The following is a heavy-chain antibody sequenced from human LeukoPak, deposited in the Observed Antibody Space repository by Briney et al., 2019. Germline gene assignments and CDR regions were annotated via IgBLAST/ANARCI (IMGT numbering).Heavy chain of an antibody. CDR2: INPNSGGT. CDR1: GYTFTGYY. V-gene: IGHV1-2*02. D-gene: IGHD6-19*01. CDR3: AREIEQWPGAAFDI. Sequence: ASVKVSCKASGYTFTGYYMHWVRQAPGQGLEWMGWINPNSGGTNYAQKFQGRVTMTRDTSISTAYMELSRLRSDDTAVYYCAREIEQWPGAAFDIWGQGTMVTVSS. J-gene: IGHJ3*02.